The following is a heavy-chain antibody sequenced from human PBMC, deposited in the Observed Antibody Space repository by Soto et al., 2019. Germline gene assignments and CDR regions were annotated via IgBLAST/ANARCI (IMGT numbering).Heavy chain of an antibody. J-gene: IGHJ6*02. CDR3: ARVGVAQYYYYGMDV. Sequence: PGESLKISCKGSGYSFTSYWIGWVRQMPGKGLEGVGIIYPGGSDTRYRPSFQGQVTNSADKPISTAYLQWSSLKASDTAMYYCARVGVAQYYYYGMDVWGQGTTVTVSS. V-gene: IGHV5-51*01. CDR1: GYSFTSYW. CDR2: IYPGGSDT. D-gene: IGHD1-26*01.